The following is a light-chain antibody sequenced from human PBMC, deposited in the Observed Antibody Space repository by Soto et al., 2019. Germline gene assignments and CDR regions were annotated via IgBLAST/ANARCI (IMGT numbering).Light chain of an antibody. J-gene: IGKJ2*01. Sequence: DIQMTQTPSTLSASVGDTVAIACRASQSIRRWLAWYQQKPGEAPKLLIYDASSLQSGVSSRFSGSGSGTELSLTISSPQPDHFATYSFQQYTTFSNTVGPRTKLHIQ. CDR1: QSIRRW. CDR3: QQYTTFSNT. CDR2: DAS. V-gene: IGKV1-5*01.